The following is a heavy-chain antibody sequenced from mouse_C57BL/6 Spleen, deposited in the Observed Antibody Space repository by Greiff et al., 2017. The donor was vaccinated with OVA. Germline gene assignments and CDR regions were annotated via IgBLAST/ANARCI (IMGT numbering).Heavy chain of an antibody. CDR1: GFNIKDDY. CDR2: IDPENGDT. D-gene: IGHD1-1*01. CDR3: TTHYYGSSYFFAY. V-gene: IGHV14-4*01. J-gene: IGHJ3*01. Sequence: VQLQQSGAELVRPGASVKLSCTASGFNIKDDYMHWVKQRPEQGLEWIGWIDPENGDTEYASKFQGKATITADKSSNTAYLQLSSLTSEDTAVYYCTTHYYGSSYFFAYWGQGTLVTVSA.